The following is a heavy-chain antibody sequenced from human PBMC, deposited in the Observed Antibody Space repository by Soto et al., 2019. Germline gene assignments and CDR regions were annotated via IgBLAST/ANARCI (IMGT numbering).Heavy chain of an antibody. V-gene: IGHV4-61*05. CDR1: GGSISSIGYY. D-gene: IGHD1-20*01. J-gene: IGHJ6*02. Sequence: PSETLSLTXTVSGGSISSIGYYWGWIRQPPGKGLEWIGNIYYSGSTNYNPSLKSRVTISVDTSKNQFSLKLSSVTAADTAVYYCARYKSNYYYGMDVWGQGTTVTVSS. CDR2: IYYSGST. CDR3: ARYKSNYYYGMDV.